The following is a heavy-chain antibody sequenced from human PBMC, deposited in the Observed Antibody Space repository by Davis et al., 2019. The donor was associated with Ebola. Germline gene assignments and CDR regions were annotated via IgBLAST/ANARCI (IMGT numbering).Heavy chain of an antibody. CDR1: VITFSSYA. CDR2: ISGSGGTT. CDR3: AIANRGPVADTGDY. V-gene: IGHV3-23*01. D-gene: IGHD6-19*01. Sequence: GESLKISCADSVITFSSYAMTWVRQAPGKGLEWVSAISGSGGTTYYAGSVKGRFTVSRDNAKNSLYLQMNSLRAEDTAVCYCAIANRGPVADTGDYWGQGTLVTVSA. J-gene: IGHJ4*02.